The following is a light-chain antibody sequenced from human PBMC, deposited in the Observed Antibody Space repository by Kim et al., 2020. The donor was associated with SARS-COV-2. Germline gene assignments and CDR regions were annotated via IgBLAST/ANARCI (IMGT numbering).Light chain of an antibody. CDR3: GTWDSGLSAVV. V-gene: IGLV1-51*01. J-gene: IGLJ2*01. Sequence: GQKVTNSCAGSSSNIENNYVSWVQQHPGTAPKLLIYDDNKRTSGSPVRFSGSKSGTSATLGITGLQTGDEADYYCGTWDSGLSAVVFGGGTQLTVL. CDR2: DDN. CDR1: SSNIENNY.